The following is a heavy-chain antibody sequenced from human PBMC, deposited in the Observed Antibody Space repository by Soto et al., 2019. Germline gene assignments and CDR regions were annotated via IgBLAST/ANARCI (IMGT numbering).Heavy chain of an antibody. V-gene: IGHV4-30-4*01. CDR3: AREADHYYGSGPKWFDP. J-gene: IGHJ5*02. Sequence: PSETLSLTCTVSGGSISSGDYYWSWIRQPPGKGLEWIGYIYYSGSTYYNPSLKSRVTISVDTSKNQFSLKLSSVTAADTAVYYCAREADHYYGSGPKWFDPWAREPWSPSPQ. D-gene: IGHD3-10*01. CDR1: GGSISSGDYY. CDR2: IYYSGST.